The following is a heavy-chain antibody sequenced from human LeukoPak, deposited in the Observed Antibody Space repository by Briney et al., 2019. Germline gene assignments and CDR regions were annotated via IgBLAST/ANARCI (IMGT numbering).Heavy chain of an antibody. J-gene: IGHJ5*02. Sequence: GGSLRLSCAASGFTFSSYWMHWVRQAPGKGLEWLSSITTISHYIYYAGAVRGRFTISRDNAKNSLYLQMNSLRGEDTAVYYCARSGGPGTYHQLRYNWFDPWGQGTLVTVSS. CDR1: GFTFSSYW. V-gene: IGHV3-21*01. CDR3: ARSGGPGTYHQLRYNWFDP. CDR2: ITTISHYI. D-gene: IGHD3-10*01.